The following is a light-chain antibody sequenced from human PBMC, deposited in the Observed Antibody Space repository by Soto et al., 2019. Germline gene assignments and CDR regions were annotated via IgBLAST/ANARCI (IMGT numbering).Light chain of an antibody. CDR1: QSVGHMF. J-gene: IGKJ4*01. Sequence: EIVLTQSPDTLSLSPGDRATLSCRASQSVGHMFLAWFQQKPGQAPRLLIYGASSRASGIPDRFSGSGSGTDFTLTISRLEPEDSAVYYCQQYGGSPLTFGGGTKVDIK. V-gene: IGKV3-20*01. CDR3: QQYGGSPLT. CDR2: GAS.